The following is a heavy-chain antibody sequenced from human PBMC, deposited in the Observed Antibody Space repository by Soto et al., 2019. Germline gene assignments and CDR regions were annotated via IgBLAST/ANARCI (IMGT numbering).Heavy chain of an antibody. Sequence: PGGSLSLSCAASGFPFSSYIMNWVRQAPGKGLEWVSSISSSSSYIYYADSVKGRFTISRDNAKNSLYLQMNSLRAEDTAVYYCARDPRASSKYSSSWQGTSLGNWFDPWGQGTLVTVSS. CDR3: ARDPRASSKYSSSWQGTSLGNWFDP. CDR1: GFPFSSYI. V-gene: IGHV3-21*01. D-gene: IGHD6-13*01. CDR2: ISSSSSYI. J-gene: IGHJ5*02.